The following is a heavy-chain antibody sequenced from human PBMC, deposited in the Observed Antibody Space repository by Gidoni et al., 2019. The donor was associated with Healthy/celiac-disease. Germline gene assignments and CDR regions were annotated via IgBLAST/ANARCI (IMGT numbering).Heavy chain of an antibody. D-gene: IGHD5-12*01. Sequence: QVQLVQSGAEVKKPGASVKVSCKASGYTFTSHGISWVRQAPGQGLEWMGWISAYNGNTNYAQKLQGRVTMTTDTSTSTAYMELRSLRSDDTAVYYCARADGGYSGYDGSPEGYYYYGMDVWGQGTTVTVSS. CDR2: ISAYNGNT. CDR1: GYTFTSHG. CDR3: ARADGGYSGYDGSPEGYYYYGMDV. J-gene: IGHJ6*02. V-gene: IGHV1-18*01.